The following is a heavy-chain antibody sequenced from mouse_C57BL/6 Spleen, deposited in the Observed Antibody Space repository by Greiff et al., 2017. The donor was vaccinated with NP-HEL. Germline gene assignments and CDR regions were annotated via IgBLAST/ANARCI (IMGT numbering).Heavy chain of an antibody. CDR3: ARETGTVFAY. D-gene: IGHD4-1*01. J-gene: IGHJ3*01. CDR1: GYTFTSYW. Sequence: QVQLQQPGAELVKPGASVKLSCKASGYTFTSYWMHWVKQRPGQGLEWIGMIHPNSGSTNYNEKFKSKATLTVDKSSSTSYMQLSSLTSEDSAVYYCARETGTVFAYWGQGTLVTVSA. CDR2: IHPNSGST. V-gene: IGHV1-64*01.